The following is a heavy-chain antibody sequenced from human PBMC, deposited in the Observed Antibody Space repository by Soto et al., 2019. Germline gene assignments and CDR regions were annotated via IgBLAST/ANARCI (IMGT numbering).Heavy chain of an antibody. CDR1: GYTFTSNY. J-gene: IGHJ4*02. CDR3: ARLDSSGYYYVLWH. CDR2: INPSGGST. D-gene: IGHD3-22*01. Sequence: ASVKVSCKASGYTFTSNYMHWVRQAPGQGLEWMGIINPSGGSTSYAQKFQGRVTMTRDTSTSTVYMELSSLRSEDTAVYYCARLDSSGYYYVLWHWGQGTLVTAPQ. V-gene: IGHV1-46*01.